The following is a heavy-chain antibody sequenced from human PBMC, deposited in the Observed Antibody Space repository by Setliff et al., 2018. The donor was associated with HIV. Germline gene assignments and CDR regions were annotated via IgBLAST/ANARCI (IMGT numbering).Heavy chain of an antibody. J-gene: IGHJ6*02. Sequence: PGESLKISCKGSGYSFTSYWIGWVRQMPGKGLEWMGIIYPGDSDTRYSPSFQGQVTISADKSISTAYLQWSSLKASDTAMYYCARLKSPTPYYSYGMDVWGQGTTVTVSS. CDR3: ARLKSPTPYYSYGMDV. V-gene: IGHV5-51*01. D-gene: IGHD4-4*01. CDR2: IYPGDSDT. CDR1: GYSFTSYW.